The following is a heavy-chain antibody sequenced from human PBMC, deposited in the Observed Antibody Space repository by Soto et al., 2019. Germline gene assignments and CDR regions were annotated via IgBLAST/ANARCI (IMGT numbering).Heavy chain of an antibody. CDR1: RFTFSNYA. CDR2: ISGSGGVT. J-gene: IGHJ6*02. D-gene: IGHD6-25*01. CDR3: AKASGAASSYYYFAMDV. Sequence: EVQLVEAGGGLEQPGGSRRLSCAASRFTFSNYAMTWVRQAPGKGLEWVSTISGSGGVTHYADSVKGRFTISRDNPQNTLYLQMNSLTAEDTAIYYCAKASGAASSYYYFAMDVGGQGTTVTVSS. V-gene: IGHV3-23*04.